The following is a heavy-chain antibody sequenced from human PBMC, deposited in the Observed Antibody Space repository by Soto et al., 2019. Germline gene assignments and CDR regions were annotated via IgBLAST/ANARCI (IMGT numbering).Heavy chain of an antibody. CDR1: GFSLSTLGVG. V-gene: IGHV2-5*02. CDR3: ARPAESCSADRSHPSFTF. J-gene: IGHJ4*02. CDR2: IYWDDDK. D-gene: IGHD2-15*01. Sequence: SGPTLVNPTQTLTLTCTFSGFSLSTLGVGVGWIRQPPGKALEWLALIYWDDDKRYSPSLKNRVSITKDTSKNQVVLTMTNMDPVDTATYYCARPAESCSADRSHPSFTFWGQGTLVSVSS.